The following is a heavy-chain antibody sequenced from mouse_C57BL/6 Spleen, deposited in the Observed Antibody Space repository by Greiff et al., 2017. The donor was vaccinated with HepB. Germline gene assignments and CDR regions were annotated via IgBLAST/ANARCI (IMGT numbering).Heavy chain of an antibody. J-gene: IGHJ1*03. CDR2: IRSKSNNYAT. CDR3: VRHNCGSRDGYWYFDV. CDR1: GFSFNTYA. Sequence: DVKLVESGGGLVQPKGSLKLSCAASGFSFNTYAMNWVHQAPGKGLEWVARIRSKSNNYATYYAVSVKDRFTISRDDSESMLYLQMNNLKTEDTAVYYCVRHNCGSRDGYWYFDVWGTGTTVTVSS. V-gene: IGHV10-1*01. D-gene: IGHD1-1*01.